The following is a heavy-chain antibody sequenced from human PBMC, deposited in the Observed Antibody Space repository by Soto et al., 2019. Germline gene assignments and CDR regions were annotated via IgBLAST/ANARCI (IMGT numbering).Heavy chain of an antibody. CDR3: ARVHFWSGLPSHFDY. Sequence: KTSETLSLTCTVSGGSISSYYWSWIRQPAGKGLEWIGRIYTSGSTNYNPSLKSRVTTSVDTSKNQFSLKLSSVTAADTAVYYCARVHFWSGLPSHFDYWGQGTLVTVSS. V-gene: IGHV4-4*07. CDR2: IYTSGST. D-gene: IGHD3-3*02. J-gene: IGHJ4*02. CDR1: GGSISSYY.